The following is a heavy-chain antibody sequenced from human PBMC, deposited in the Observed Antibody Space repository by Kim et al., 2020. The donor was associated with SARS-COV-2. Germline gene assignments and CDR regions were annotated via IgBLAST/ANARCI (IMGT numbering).Heavy chain of an antibody. CDR2: ISGSGGST. CDR3: AKDNSGSYPFGMDV. Sequence: GGSLRLSCAASGFTFSSYAISWVRQAPGKGLEWVSAISGSGGSTYYADSVKGRFTISRDNSKNTLYLQMNSLRAEDTAVYYCAKDNSGSYPFGMDVWGQGTTVTVSS. D-gene: IGHD1-26*01. J-gene: IGHJ6*02. V-gene: IGHV3-23*01. CDR1: GFTFSSYA.